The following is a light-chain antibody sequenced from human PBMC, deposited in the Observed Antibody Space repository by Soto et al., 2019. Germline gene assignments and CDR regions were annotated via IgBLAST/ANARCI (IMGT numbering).Light chain of an antibody. CDR1: QSVSNTY. CDR2: DAS. CDR3: QQYGRSPGLFT. V-gene: IGKV3-20*01. J-gene: IGKJ3*01. Sequence: EIVLTQSPGTLSLSPGERATLSCRASQSVSNTYLAWYQQKPGQAPRLLIYDASSRATGIPDRFSGSGSGTDFTLTISRLEPEDFAVYYCQQYGRSPGLFTFGPGKKVDIK.